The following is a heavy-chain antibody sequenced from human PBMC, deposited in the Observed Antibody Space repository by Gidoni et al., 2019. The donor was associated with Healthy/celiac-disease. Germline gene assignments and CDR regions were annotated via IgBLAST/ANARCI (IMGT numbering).Heavy chain of an antibody. D-gene: IGHD2-2*01. CDR3: ARDRRYCSSTSCSYYGMDV. J-gene: IGHJ6*02. CDR1: GGSISSGGYY. Sequence: QVQLQESGPGLVKPSQTLSLTCTVSGGSISSGGYYWSWIRQHPGKGLEWIGYIYYSGSTYYNPSLKSRVTISVDTSKNQFSLKLSSVTAADTAVYYCARDRRYCSSTSCSYYGMDVWGQGTTVTVSS. V-gene: IGHV4-31*03. CDR2: IYYSGST.